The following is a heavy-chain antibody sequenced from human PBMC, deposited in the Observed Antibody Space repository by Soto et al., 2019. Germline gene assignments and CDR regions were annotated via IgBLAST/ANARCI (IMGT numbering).Heavy chain of an antibody. Sequence: PSETLSLTCTVSVCSISSGGYYWSWIRQHPGKGLEWIGYIYYSGSTYYNPSLKSRVTISVDTSKNQFSLKLSSVTAADTAVYYCARAVIRITIFGVVIPEDENWFDPWGQGTLVTVSS. CDR3: ARAVIRITIFGVVIPEDENWFDP. CDR2: IYYSGST. D-gene: IGHD3-3*01. V-gene: IGHV4-31*03. CDR1: VCSISSGGYY. J-gene: IGHJ5*02.